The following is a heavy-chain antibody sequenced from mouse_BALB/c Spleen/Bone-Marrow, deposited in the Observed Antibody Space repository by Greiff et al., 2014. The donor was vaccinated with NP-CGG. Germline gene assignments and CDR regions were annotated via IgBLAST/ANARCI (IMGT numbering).Heavy chain of an antibody. D-gene: IGHD1-1*01. CDR3: VTNYVDSFDY. CDR1: GYSIASGYS. J-gene: IGHJ2*01. CDR2: IHYSGST. Sequence: DVMLVESGPDLVKPSQSISFTCTVTGYSIASGYSWHWIRQFPGNKLEWMGYIHYSGSTNYNPSLKSRISVTRDTSTNQFFLQLNSVPTEDAATFYCVTNYVDSFDYWGQGTTLTVSS. V-gene: IGHV3-1*02.